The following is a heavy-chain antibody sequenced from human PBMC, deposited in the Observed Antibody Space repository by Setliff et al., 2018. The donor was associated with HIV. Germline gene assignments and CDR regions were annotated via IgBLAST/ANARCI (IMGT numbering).Heavy chain of an antibody. CDR1: GFTFSSYA. CDR2: ISYDGSNK. Sequence: PGGSLRLSCAASGFTFSSYAMHWVRQAPGKGLEWVAVISYDGSNKYYADSVKGRFTISRDNSKNTLYLQMNSLRAEDTAVYYCARDRGLYYFDYWGQGTLVTVS. CDR3: ARDRGLYYFDY. V-gene: IGHV3-30*01. J-gene: IGHJ4*02.